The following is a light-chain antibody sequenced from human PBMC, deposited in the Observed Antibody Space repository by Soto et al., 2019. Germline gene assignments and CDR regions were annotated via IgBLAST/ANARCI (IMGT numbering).Light chain of an antibody. V-gene: IGKV3-15*01. CDR2: GAS. J-gene: IGKJ3*01. CDR3: QRYTNWPPVFT. Sequence: ELVMTQSPATLSVSPGERATLSCRASQSLGHTLAWYQQKPGQAHRLLIYGASTRAIGIPARFSGSGSGTDFTLNISSLQSEDFAVYYCQRYTNWPPVFTFGPGTKVYL. CDR1: QSLGHT.